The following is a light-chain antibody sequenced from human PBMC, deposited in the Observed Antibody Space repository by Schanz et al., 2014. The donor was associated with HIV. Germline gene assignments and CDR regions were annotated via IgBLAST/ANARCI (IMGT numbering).Light chain of an antibody. J-gene: IGKJ4*01. V-gene: IGKV3-20*01. CDR2: GAS. CDR3: QQYDRSPYT. CDR1: QTVSTDY. Sequence: ETVLTQSPGTLSLSPGEEATLSCRASQTVSTDYFTWYQQKPGQAPRLLIYGASNRATGIPDRFSGSGSGKDFTLTISRLEPEDFAVYYCQQYDRSPYTFGGGTKVEIK.